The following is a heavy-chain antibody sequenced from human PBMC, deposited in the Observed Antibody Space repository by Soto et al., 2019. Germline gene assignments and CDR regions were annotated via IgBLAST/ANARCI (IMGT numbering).Heavy chain of an antibody. V-gene: IGHV4-39*01. D-gene: IGHD3-22*01. CDR1: GGSISSSSYY. CDR2: IYYSGST. Sequence: SEILSLTCTVSGGSISSSSYYWGWIRQPPGKGLEWIGSIYYSGSTYYNPSLKSRVTISVDTSKNQFSLKLSSVTAADTAVYYCATSKDYYDSSGSVDYWGQGTLVTVSS. J-gene: IGHJ4*02. CDR3: ATSKDYYDSSGSVDY.